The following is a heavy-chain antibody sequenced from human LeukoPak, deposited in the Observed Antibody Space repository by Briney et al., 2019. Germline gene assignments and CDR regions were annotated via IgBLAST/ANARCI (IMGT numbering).Heavy chain of an antibody. CDR2: ISGSGGST. CDR1: GITLSNYG. D-gene: IGHD3-16*01. J-gene: IGHJ4*02. Sequence: GGSLRLSCAVSGITLSNYGMSWVRQAPGKGLEWVAGISGSGGSTNYADSVKGRFTISRDNPKNTLYLQMNSLRAEDTAIYYCAKAGDATSPGGSFDSWGQGTLVTVST. CDR3: AKAGDATSPGGSFDS. V-gene: IGHV3-23*01.